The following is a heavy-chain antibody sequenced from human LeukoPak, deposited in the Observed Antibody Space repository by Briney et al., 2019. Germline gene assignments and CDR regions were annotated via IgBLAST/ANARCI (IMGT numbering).Heavy chain of an antibody. J-gene: IGHJ4*02. Sequence: GESLKISCKGSGYGFTSYWIGWVRQMLGKGLEWMGIIYPGVSDTTYSPSFQGQVTFSVDKSISTAYLQWSSLKASDTAMYFCARAADSSGHLDYWGQGTLVTVSS. CDR2: IYPGVSDT. V-gene: IGHV5-51*01. D-gene: IGHD3-22*01. CDR1: GYGFTSYW. CDR3: ARAADSSGHLDY.